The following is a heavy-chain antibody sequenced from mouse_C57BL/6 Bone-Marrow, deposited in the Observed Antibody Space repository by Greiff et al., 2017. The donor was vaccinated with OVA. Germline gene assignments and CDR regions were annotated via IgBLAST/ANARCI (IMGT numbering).Heavy chain of an antibody. D-gene: IGHD1-1*01. CDR2: IDPENGDT. CDR3: TTPGIYYYGSSYVFAY. Sequence: EVMLVESGAELVRPGASVKLSCTASGFNIKDDYMHWVKQRPEQGLEWIGWIDPENGDTEYASKFQGKATITADTSSNTAYLQLSSLTSEDTAVYYCTTPGIYYYGSSYVFAYWGQGTLVTVSA. J-gene: IGHJ3*01. CDR1: GFNIKDDY. V-gene: IGHV14-4*01.